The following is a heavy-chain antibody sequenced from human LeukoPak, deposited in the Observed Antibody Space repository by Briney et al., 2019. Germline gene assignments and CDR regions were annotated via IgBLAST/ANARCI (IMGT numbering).Heavy chain of an antibody. D-gene: IGHD3-22*01. CDR3: ARWGDSSGSPGLY. CDR2: ISSSSSYI. J-gene: IGHJ4*02. V-gene: IGHV3-21*01. Sequence: PGGSLRLSCAASGFTFSSYSMNWVRQAPGKGLEWVSSISSSSSYIYYADSVKGRFTISRDNAKNSLYLQMNSLRAEDTAVYYCARWGDSSGSPGLYWGQGTLVTVSS. CDR1: GFTFSSYS.